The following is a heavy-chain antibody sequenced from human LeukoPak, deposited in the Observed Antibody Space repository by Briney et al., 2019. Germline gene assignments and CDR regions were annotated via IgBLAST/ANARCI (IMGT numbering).Heavy chain of an antibody. CDR3: ARTTEGGYTYGYFYYYYMDV. CDR2: IYYSGST. D-gene: IGHD5-18*01. J-gene: IGHJ6*03. V-gene: IGHV4-59*01. CDR1: GASISSYY. Sequence: PSETLSLTCTVSGASISSYYWSWIRQPPGKGLEWIGYIYYSGSTNYKSSLKSRVTISVDTSKNQFSLKLSSVTAADTAVYYCARTTEGGYTYGYFYYYYMDVWGKGTTVTISS.